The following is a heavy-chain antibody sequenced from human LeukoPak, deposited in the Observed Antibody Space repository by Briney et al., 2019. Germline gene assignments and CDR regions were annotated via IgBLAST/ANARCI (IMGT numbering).Heavy chain of an antibody. J-gene: IGHJ4*02. CDR1: GFTFSSYA. Sequence: GGSLRLSCAASGFTFSSYAMSWVRQAPGKGLEWVSGVSGSGGSTYYADSVKGWFTISRDNSKNTLYLQMNSLRAEDTAVYYCAKDLDIVATITGNWGQGTLVTVSS. V-gene: IGHV3-23*01. D-gene: IGHD5-12*01. CDR2: VSGSGGST. CDR3: AKDLDIVATITGN.